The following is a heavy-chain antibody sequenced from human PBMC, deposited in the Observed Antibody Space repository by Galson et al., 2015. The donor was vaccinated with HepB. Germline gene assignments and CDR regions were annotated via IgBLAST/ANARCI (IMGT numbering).Heavy chain of an antibody. CDR2: INPNSGGT. V-gene: IGHV1-2*02. J-gene: IGHJ6*03. CDR1: GYTFTGYY. D-gene: IGHD3-3*01. CDR3: ASSTYYDFWSGPKYYYMDV. Sequence: SVKVSCKASGYTFTGYYMHWVRQAPGQGLEWMGWINPNSGGTNYAQKFQGRVTMTRDTSISTAYMELSRLRSDDTAVYYCASSTYYDFWSGPKYYYMDVWGKRTTVTVSS.